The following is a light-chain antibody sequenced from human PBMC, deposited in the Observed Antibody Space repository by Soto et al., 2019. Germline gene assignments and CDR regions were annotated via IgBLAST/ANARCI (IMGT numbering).Light chain of an antibody. Sequence: QSVLTQPPSASGTPGQRVAISCSGSNSNIGSNHVNWYQQLPGTAPKLLIYGNNQRPSGVPDRFSGSRSGTSASLAISGLQSEDEAAYYCAAWDDSLNGHVVFGGGTKLTVL. J-gene: IGLJ2*01. V-gene: IGLV1-44*01. CDR3: AAWDDSLNGHVV. CDR2: GNN. CDR1: NSNIGSNH.